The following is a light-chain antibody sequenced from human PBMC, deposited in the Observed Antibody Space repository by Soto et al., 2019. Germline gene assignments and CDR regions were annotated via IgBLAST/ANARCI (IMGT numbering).Light chain of an antibody. CDR3: QTWGTGIWV. CDR1: SVHSGYA. CDR2: LNSDGSH. J-gene: IGLJ3*02. Sequence: QLVLTQSPSASASLGDSVKLTCTLSSVHSGYAIAWHQQQPEKGHRYLMKLNSDGSHSKGDGIPDRFSGSSSGSERYLTISSLQSEDEADYYCQTWGTGIWVFGGGTKLTVL. V-gene: IGLV4-69*01.